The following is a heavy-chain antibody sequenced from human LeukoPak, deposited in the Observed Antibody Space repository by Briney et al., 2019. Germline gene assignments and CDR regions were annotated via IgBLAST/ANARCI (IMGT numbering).Heavy chain of an antibody. CDR2: ISHSGST. Sequence: PSETLSLTCTVSGGSISSGGYYWSWIRQPPGKGLEWIGYISHSGSTYYNPSLKSRVTISVDMSKNQFSLKMSSVTAADTAVYYCARELGVGATNWFDPWGQGTLVTVSS. V-gene: IGHV4-30-2*01. CDR3: ARELGVGATNWFDP. CDR1: GGSISSGGYY. J-gene: IGHJ5*02. D-gene: IGHD1-26*01.